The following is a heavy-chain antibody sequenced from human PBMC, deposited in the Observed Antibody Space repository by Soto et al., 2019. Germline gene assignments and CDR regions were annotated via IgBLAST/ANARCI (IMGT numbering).Heavy chain of an antibody. CDR3: ARPGSGYDVLTGHYFYYYHAMDV. V-gene: IGHV3-30*03. CDR2: ISYDGSNT. CDR1: GFTFSSYG. J-gene: IGHJ6*02. D-gene: IGHD3-9*01. Sequence: QVQLVESGGGVVQPERSLRLSCAASGFTFSSYGMHWVRQAPGKGLEWVAVISYDGSNTYYADSVKGRFTISRDNPKNTLYLQMDTLRTDDTAVYYCARPGSGYDVLTGHYFYYYHAMDVWGQGTTVTVSS.